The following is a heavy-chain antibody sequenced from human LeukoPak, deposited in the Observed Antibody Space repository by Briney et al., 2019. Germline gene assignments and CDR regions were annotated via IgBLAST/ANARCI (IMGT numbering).Heavy chain of an antibody. CDR3: ARQSYYDSSGYYPLFY. CDR2: IYYSGST. J-gene: IGHJ4*02. Sequence: SETLSLTCTVSGGSISGYSWGWIRQPPGKGLEWIGSIYYSGSTYYNPSLKSRVTISVDTSKNQFSLKLSSVTAADTAVYYCARQSYYDSSGYYPLFYWGQGTLVTVSS. V-gene: IGHV4-39*01. CDR1: GGSISGYS. D-gene: IGHD3-22*01.